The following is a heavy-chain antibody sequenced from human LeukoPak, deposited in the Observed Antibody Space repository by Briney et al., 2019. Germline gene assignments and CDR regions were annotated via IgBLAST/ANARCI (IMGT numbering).Heavy chain of an antibody. D-gene: IGHD6-6*01. Sequence: GGSLRLSCAASGFTSSNYWMSWVRHGPGKGLEWVANIKQDGSEKYYVDSVKGRFTISRDNAENSLFLQMNSLRAEDTAVYYCARVYRSSSGYCFDYWAQGTPVTASS. CDR3: ARVYRSSSGYCFDY. V-gene: IGHV3-7*01. CDR1: GFTSSNYW. CDR2: IKQDGSEK. J-gene: IGHJ4*02.